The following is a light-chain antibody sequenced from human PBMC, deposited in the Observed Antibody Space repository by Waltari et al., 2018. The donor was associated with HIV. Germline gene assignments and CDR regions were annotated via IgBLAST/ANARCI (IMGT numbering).Light chain of an antibody. CDR1: DSDIGSTHF. J-gene: IGLJ2*01. CDR2: EVN. V-gene: IGLV2-8*01. Sequence: ALTQPPSASGSPGQSVTISCTGADSDIGSTHFVSGYQQPPGKAPKLMLYEVNKRPSGVSHRFSGSKSGSVASLTVSGLQADDEADYYCSSYAGRDIRVVFGGGTKLTVL. CDR3: SSYAGRDIRVV.